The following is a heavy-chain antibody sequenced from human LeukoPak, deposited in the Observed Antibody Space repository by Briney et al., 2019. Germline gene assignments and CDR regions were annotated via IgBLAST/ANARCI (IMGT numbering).Heavy chain of an antibody. J-gene: IGHJ2*01. V-gene: IGHV3-23*01. CDR3: EKVLFGGRVYWYCGL. CDR1: RFTFSNYA. Sequence: GGSLRLSCAASRFTFSNYAMSWVRQAPGKGLEWVSGISGSGGSTYYADSVKGRFTISRDNSKNTMYLQTNSLRAEDTSVYYGEKVLFGGRVYWYCGLWGGATLASVS. D-gene: IGHD2-15*01. CDR2: ISGSGGST.